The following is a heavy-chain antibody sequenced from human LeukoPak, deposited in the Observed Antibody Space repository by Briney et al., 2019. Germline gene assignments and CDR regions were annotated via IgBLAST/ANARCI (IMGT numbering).Heavy chain of an antibody. V-gene: IGHV3-21*01. CDR2: ITPGGSNM. CDR1: GFTFSTSN. J-gene: IGHJ4*02. Sequence: GGSLRLPCAASGFTFSTSNMNWVRQTPEKGLEWVSTITPGGSNMYYHDSVKGRFTISRDNAKNLLFLQMNSLRAEDTAVYYCASWSGSSVLDYWGQGTLVTVSS. D-gene: IGHD3-3*01. CDR3: ASWSGSSVLDY.